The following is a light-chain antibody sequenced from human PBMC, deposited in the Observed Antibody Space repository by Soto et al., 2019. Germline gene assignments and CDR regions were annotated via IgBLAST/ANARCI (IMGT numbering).Light chain of an antibody. CDR2: WAS. J-gene: IGKJ1*01. Sequence: IVMTQSPDSLAVSLGERATINCKSSQSLFYSYNNYNYLAWYQQKPGQPPKVLIYWASTRASGVPDRFSGSGSGTEFTHTISSLQAEDVAVYYCQEYLNSLPAFGQGTKVEVK. CDR3: QEYLNSLPA. V-gene: IGKV4-1*01. CDR1: QSLFYSYNNYNY.